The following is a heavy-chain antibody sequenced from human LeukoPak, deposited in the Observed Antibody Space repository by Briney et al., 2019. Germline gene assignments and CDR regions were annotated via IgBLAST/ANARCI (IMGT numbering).Heavy chain of an antibody. Sequence: GGSLRLSCAAPGFTVSSNYMSWVRQAPGKGLEWVSLIYGDGSTNYADSVKGRFTISGDNSKNTLFLQMNSLRAEDTAVYYCATGAHYYGSWGQGTLVTVSS. CDR1: GFTVSSNY. CDR2: IYGDGST. V-gene: IGHV3-53*01. J-gene: IGHJ5*02. D-gene: IGHD3-10*01. CDR3: ATGAHYYGS.